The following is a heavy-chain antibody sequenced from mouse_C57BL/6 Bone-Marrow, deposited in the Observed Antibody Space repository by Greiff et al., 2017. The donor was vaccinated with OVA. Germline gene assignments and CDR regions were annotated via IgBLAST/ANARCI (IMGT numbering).Heavy chain of an antibody. CDR1: GFTFSDYY. J-gene: IGHJ1*03. V-gene: IGHV5-12*01. D-gene: IGHD3-1*01. CDR3: ARRGAPWYFDV. Sequence: EVQRVESGGGLVQPGGSLKLSCAASGFTFSDYYMYWVRQTPEKRLEWVAYISNGGGSTYYPDTVKGRFTISRDNAKNTLYLQMSRLKSEDTAMYYCARRGAPWYFDVWGTGTTVTVSS. CDR2: ISNGGGST.